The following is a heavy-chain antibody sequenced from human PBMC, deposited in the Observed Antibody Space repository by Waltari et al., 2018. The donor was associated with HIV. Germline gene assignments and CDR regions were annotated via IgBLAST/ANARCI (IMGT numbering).Heavy chain of an antibody. CDR1: GYTFTTYT. J-gene: IGHJ5*02. Sequence: QVQLVQSGAEVKNPGASVKVSCKASGYTFTTYTIHWVRQAPGQRLEWMGWTNAGKGNKKYSQNFQDRVTCTRDTSASTAYMELSSLRSEDTALYYCARTYDILTGFGWFDPWGQGTLVTVSS. CDR3: ARTYDILTGFGWFDP. CDR2: TNAGKGNK. D-gene: IGHD3-9*01. V-gene: IGHV1-3*01.